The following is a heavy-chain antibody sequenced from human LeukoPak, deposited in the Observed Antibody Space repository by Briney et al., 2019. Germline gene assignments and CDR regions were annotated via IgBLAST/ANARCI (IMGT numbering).Heavy chain of an antibody. Sequence: GGSLRLSCAASGFTFSSYAMSWVRQAPGKGLEWVSAISGSGGSTYYADSVKGRFTISRDNSKNTLYLQMNSLRAEDTAVYYCAKDGASNYYDSSRPTYFDYWGQGTLVTVSS. CDR3: AKDGASNYYDSSRPTYFDY. CDR1: GFTFSSYA. J-gene: IGHJ4*02. D-gene: IGHD3-22*01. V-gene: IGHV3-23*01. CDR2: ISGSGGST.